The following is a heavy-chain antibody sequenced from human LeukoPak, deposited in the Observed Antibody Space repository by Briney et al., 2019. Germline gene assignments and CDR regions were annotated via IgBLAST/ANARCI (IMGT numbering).Heavy chain of an antibody. J-gene: IGHJ6*02. V-gene: IGHV4-30-4*02. Sequence: PSETLSLTCTVSGGSISSGDYYWSWIRQPPGKCLEWIAYIYYSGSTYYNPSLKSRVTISVDTSKNQFSLKLSSVTAADTAVYYCARQPAASYYYYYGMDVWGQGTTVTVSS. CDR2: IYYSGST. D-gene: IGHD2-2*01. CDR1: GGSISSGDYY. CDR3: ARQPAASYYYYYGMDV.